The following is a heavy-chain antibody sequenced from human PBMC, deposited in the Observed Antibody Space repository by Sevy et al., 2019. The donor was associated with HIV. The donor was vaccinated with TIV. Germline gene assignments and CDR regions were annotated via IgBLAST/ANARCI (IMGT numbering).Heavy chain of an antibody. CDR1: GFTFVTYA. CDR2: VSGSGATT. J-gene: IGHJ3*02. D-gene: IGHD3-22*01. CDR3: AKDVYDSSGYYPMGAFDI. V-gene: IGHV3-23*01. Sequence: GGSLRLSCAASGFTFVTYAMNWVRQAPGKGLEWVSGVSGSGATTLYADSVKGRFSISRDNSKNTLYLLINSLRAEDTAVYYCAKDVYDSSGYYPMGAFDIWGQGTMVTVSS.